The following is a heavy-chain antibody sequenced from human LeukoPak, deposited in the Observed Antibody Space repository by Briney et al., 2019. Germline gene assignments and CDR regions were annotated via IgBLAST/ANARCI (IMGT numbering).Heavy chain of an antibody. J-gene: IGHJ5*02. V-gene: IGHV3-48*03. CDR2: ISSSGSTI. CDR1: GFTFSSYE. Sequence: GSLRLSCAASGFTFSSYEMNWVRQAPGKGLEWVSYISSSGSTIYYADSVKGRFTISRDNAKNSLYLQMNSLRAEDTAVYYCARVLDAAPTPWGQGTLVTVSS. CDR3: ARVLDAAPTP. D-gene: IGHD2-2*01.